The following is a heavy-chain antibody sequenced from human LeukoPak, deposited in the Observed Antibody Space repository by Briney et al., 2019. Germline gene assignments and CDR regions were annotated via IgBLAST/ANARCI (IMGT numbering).Heavy chain of an antibody. CDR3: ARGGGYSPLYYYYMDV. Sequence: TGGSLRLSCAASGFTVSSNYMSWVRQAPGKGLEWVAVISYDGSNKYYADFVRGRFTISRDNSKNTLYLQMNSLRAEDTAVYYCARGGGYSPLYYYYMDVWGKGTTVTISS. D-gene: IGHD5-12*01. CDR1: GFTVSSNY. V-gene: IGHV3-30*03. CDR2: ISYDGSNK. J-gene: IGHJ6*03.